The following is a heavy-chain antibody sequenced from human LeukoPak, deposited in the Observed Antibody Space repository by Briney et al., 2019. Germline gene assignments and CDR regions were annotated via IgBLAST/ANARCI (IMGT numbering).Heavy chain of an antibody. J-gene: IGHJ4*02. CDR3: STDNYGTLDY. CDR1: GYTFTDYY. D-gene: IGHD3-16*01. V-gene: IGHV1-2*02. CDR2: IDPRSGGT. Sequence: ASVKVSCKASGYTFTDYYIHWVRRAPGQGLEWMGWIDPRSGGTRYTQKFQGRVTMTRDTSISTVYLDLSGMTFDDTALYYCSTDNYGTLDYWGQGTLVTVSS.